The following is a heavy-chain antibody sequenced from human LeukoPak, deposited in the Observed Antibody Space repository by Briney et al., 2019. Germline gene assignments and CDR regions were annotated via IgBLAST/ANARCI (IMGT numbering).Heavy chain of an antibody. CDR2: IYYSGST. V-gene: IGHV4-61*08. CDR3: TRQVHYDILTGTYYYYAMDV. J-gene: IGHJ6*02. D-gene: IGHD3-9*01. CDR1: GGSISSGGYY. Sequence: SQTLSLTCTVSGGSISSGGYYWSWIRQPPGKGLEWIGYIYYSGSTNYNPSLKSRVTISVDTSKNQFSLKLSSVTAADTAVYYCTRQVHYDILTGTYYYYAMDVWGQGTTVTVSS.